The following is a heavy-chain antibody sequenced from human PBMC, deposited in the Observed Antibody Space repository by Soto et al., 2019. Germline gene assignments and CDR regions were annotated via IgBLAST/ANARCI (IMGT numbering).Heavy chain of an antibody. Sequence: QVQLVESGGGVVQPGRSLRLSCAASGFTFSSYGMHWVRQAPGKGPEWVAVISYDGSNKYYADSVKGRFTISRDNSKNTLYLQRNSLRAEDTAAYYCAKDKVPVVVTAPFDYWGQGTLVTVSS. CDR3: AKDKVPVVVTAPFDY. CDR2: ISYDGSNK. J-gene: IGHJ4*02. D-gene: IGHD2-21*02. CDR1: GFTFSSYG. V-gene: IGHV3-30*18.